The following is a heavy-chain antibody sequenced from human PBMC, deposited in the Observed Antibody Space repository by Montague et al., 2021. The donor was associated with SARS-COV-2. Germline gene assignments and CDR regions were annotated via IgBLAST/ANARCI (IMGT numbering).Heavy chain of an antibody. V-gene: IGHV4-30-2*05. CDR2: GKT. Sequence: GKTYYNPSLKSRVTISVDTSKNQFSLKLSSVTAADTAVYYCARGGGYSYGYGGFYFDYWGKGTLVTVSS. D-gene: IGHD5-18*01. CDR3: ARGGGYSYGYGGFYFDY. J-gene: IGHJ4*02.